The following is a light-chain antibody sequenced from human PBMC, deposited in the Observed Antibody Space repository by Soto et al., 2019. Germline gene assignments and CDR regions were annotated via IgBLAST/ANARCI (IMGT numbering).Light chain of an antibody. CDR2: GAS. CDR3: QHCYSSLSLT. J-gene: IGKJ4*01. CDR1: QRIATF. Sequence: DIQMTQSPSSLSASVGDRVTVTCRASQRIATFLNWYQHKPGKAPKLLISGASNLQSGVPPRFSGSGSGTDFTLTINSLHPEDFATEYCQHCYSSLSLTFGGGTKVEIK. V-gene: IGKV1-39*01.